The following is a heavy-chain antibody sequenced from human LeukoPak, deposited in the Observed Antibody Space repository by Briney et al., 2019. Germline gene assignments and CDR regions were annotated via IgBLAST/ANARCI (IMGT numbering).Heavy chain of an antibody. CDR2: ISAYNGST. V-gene: IGHV1-18*01. Sequence: ASVKVSCKASGYTFTSYGISWVRQAPGQGLERMGWISAYNGSTNYAQKLQGRVTMTTDTSTSTAYMELRSLRSDDTAVYYCARDDKNCSGGSCYSTYYYYGMDVWGQGTTVTVSS. CDR1: GYTFTSYG. D-gene: IGHD2-15*01. J-gene: IGHJ6*02. CDR3: ARDDKNCSGGSCYSTYYYYGMDV.